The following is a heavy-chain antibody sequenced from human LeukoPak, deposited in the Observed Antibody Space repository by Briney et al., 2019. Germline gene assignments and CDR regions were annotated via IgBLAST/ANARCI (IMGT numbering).Heavy chain of an antibody. D-gene: IGHD6-13*01. J-gene: IGHJ4*02. CDR2: ISRNSRYI. CDR1: GFTFSTYS. Sequence: GGSLRLSCAASGFTFSTYSMNWVRQAPGQGLEWVSSISRNSRYIYYADSMRGRFTISRDNAKNSLYLQMNSLNPEDTAVYYCARVAEAAALDSWGQGTLVTVSS. CDR3: ARVAEAAALDS. V-gene: IGHV3-21*06.